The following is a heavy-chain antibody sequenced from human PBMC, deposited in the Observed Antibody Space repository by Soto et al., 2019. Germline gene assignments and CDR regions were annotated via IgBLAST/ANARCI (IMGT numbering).Heavy chain of an antibody. Sequence: ASVKVSCKASGYTFTSYDINWVRQATGQGLEWMGWMNPNSGNTGYAQKFQGRVTMTRNTSISTAYMELSSLRSEDTAVYYCARGERLQLVRYYYYYMDVWGKGTTVTVSS. CDR3: ARGERLQLVRYYYYYMDV. J-gene: IGHJ6*03. V-gene: IGHV1-8*01. CDR2: MNPNSGNT. CDR1: GYTFTSYD. D-gene: IGHD6-13*01.